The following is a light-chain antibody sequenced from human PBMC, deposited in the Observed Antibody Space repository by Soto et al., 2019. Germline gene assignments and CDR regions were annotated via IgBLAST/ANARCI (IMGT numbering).Light chain of an antibody. Sequence: DIQMTQSPSSLSASVGDTVTITCRASQGISNYLAWYQQKPGQVPNLLIYAASTLQSGVPSRFSGRGAGTKFTLTISSRRPEDVATYYCQKYNNAPRTFGQGTKVEI. J-gene: IGKJ1*01. V-gene: IGKV1-27*01. CDR3: QKYNNAPRT. CDR2: AAS. CDR1: QGISNY.